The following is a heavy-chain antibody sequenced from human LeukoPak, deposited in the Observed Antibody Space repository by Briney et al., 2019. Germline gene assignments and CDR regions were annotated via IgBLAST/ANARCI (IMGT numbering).Heavy chain of an antibody. CDR2: MNPNSGNT. V-gene: IGHV1-8*02. Sequence: ASVKVSCKASGGTFSSYAISWVRQATGQGLEWMGWMNPNSGNTGYAQKFQGRVTMTRNTSISTAYMELSSLRSEDTAVYYCARGGNLGIFGVVNPYYYYGMDVWGQGTTVTVSS. CDR3: ARGGNLGIFGVVNPYYYYGMDV. J-gene: IGHJ6*02. D-gene: IGHD3-3*01. CDR1: GGTFSSYA.